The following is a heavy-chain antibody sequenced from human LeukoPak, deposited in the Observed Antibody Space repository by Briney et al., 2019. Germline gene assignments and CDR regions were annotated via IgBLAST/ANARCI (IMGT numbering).Heavy chain of an antibody. CDR1: GFTFSSYA. D-gene: IGHD5-18*01. CDR2: ISGSGGGT. V-gene: IGHV3-23*01. Sequence: GGSLRLSCAASGFTFSSYAMSWVRQAPGKGLEWVSAISGSGGGTYYADSVKGRFTISRDNSKNTLYLQMNSLRAEDTAVYYCAKGSWIQLWLHWFDYWGQGTLVTVS. J-gene: IGHJ5*01. CDR3: AKGSWIQLWLHWFDY.